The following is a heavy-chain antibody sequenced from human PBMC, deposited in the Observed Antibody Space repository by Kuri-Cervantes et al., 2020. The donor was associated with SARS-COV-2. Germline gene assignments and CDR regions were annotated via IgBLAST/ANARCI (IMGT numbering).Heavy chain of an antibody. V-gene: IGHV3-30-3*01. CDR1: GFTFSSYA. J-gene: IGHJ4*02. Sequence: GESLKISCAASGFTFSSYAMNWARQAPGKGLEWVAVISYDGSNKYYADSVKGRFTISRDNSKNTLYLQMNSLRAEDTAVYYCARGPNCSGGSCYVGLLAYWGQGTLVTVSS. CDR2: ISYDGSNK. CDR3: ARGPNCSGGSCYVGLLAY. D-gene: IGHD2-15*01.